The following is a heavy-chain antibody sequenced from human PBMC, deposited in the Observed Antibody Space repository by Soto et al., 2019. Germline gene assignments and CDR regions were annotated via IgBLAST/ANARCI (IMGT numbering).Heavy chain of an antibody. J-gene: IGHJ6*02. CDR1: GFTFSSYC. V-gene: IGHV3-74*01. Sequence: PGGSLRLSCAASGFTFSSYCMHWVRQVPGKGLVWVSRIESDGSSTNYADSVKGRFTISRDNAKSTLYLQMNSPRAEDTAVYYCARGSPTLRSLLPYGMDVWGQGTTVTVSS. D-gene: IGHD4-17*01. CDR2: IESDGSST. CDR3: ARGSPTLRSLLPYGMDV.